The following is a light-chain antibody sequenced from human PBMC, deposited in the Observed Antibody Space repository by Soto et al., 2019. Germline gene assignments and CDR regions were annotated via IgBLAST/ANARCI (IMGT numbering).Light chain of an antibody. V-gene: IGLV2-11*01. CDR3: SSHAGSSNFVV. CDR2: AVR. J-gene: IGLJ2*01. CDR1: NSDVGRYNS. Sequence: QSALPQPHSVSGSPGQSVTISCTGTNSDVGRYNSVSWYQQLPGKAPQLIISAVRQRPSGVPDRFSGSKSGNTASLTISGLQTDDEADYYCSSHAGSSNFVVFGGGTKVTVL.